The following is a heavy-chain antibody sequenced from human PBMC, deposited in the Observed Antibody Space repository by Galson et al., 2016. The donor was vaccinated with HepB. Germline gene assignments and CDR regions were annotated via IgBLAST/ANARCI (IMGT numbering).Heavy chain of an antibody. CDR1: GGSVSSGVYY. V-gene: IGHV4-31*03. Sequence: TLSLTCTVSGGSVSSGVYYWGWIRQYPGKGLEWIAYIHYSGTTYYNPSLRSRVYISVDTSKNQFSLRLSSVTAADTAVYYCARYFYDGRGYSNWFDPWGQGTLVIVSS. CDR2: IHYSGTT. J-gene: IGHJ5*02. CDR3: ARYFYDGRGYSNWFDP. D-gene: IGHD3-22*01.